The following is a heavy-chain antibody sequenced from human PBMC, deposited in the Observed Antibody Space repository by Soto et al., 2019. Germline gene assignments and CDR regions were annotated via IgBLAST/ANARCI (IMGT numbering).Heavy chain of an antibody. Sequence: PSETLSLTCAVSGGSISGSNWWSWVRQPPGKGLEWIGEIYHSGSTNYNPSLKSRVTISVDKSKNQFSLKLSSVTAADTAVYYCAREFSSSSGENWFDPWGQGTLVTVSS. J-gene: IGHJ5*02. V-gene: IGHV4-4*02. D-gene: IGHD6-6*01. CDR1: GGSISGSNW. CDR3: AREFSSSSGENWFDP. CDR2: IYHSGST.